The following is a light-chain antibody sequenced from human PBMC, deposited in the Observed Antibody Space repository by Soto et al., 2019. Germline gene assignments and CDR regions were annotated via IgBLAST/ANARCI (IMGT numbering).Light chain of an antibody. J-gene: IGKJ1*01. Sequence: EIVMTQSPATLSVSPGEWASLSCRASQSVRSNLAWYQQRRGQAPRLLIYAASTRATGIPARFSGSGSGTEFTLINDRLQSEDFAVYYCQPYNNWPRPFGQGTKVQIK. CDR1: QSVRSN. V-gene: IGKV3-15*01. CDR3: QPYNNWPRP. CDR2: AAS.